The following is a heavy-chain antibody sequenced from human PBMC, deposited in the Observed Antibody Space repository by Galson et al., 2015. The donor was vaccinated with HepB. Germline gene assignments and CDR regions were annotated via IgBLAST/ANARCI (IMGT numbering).Heavy chain of an antibody. D-gene: IGHD3-10*01. J-gene: IGHJ5*01. CDR2: ISGSIGNT. CDR1: GFTFSTYA. V-gene: IGHV3-23*01. Sequence: SLRLSCAASGFTFSTYAMSWVRQAPGKGLEWVSAISGSIGNTYYADSVKGRFTISRDNSKNMLYLQMDSLRAEDTAVYYCAKSPRGGVPHLTWFDSWGQGTLVTVSS. CDR3: AKSPRGGVPHLTWFDS.